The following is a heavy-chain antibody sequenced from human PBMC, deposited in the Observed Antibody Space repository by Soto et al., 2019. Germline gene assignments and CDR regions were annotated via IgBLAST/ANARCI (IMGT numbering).Heavy chain of an antibody. CDR1: GESFSAYH. J-gene: IGHJ4*02. CDR3: ARGLGGRSDF. Sequence: QVQLQQWGAGLLKASETLSLTCAVYGESFSAYHWSWIRQPPGKGLEWIGEISHSGSTNYNPSLKRRVTISVDTSKNQFSLQLRSLTAADTAVYYCARGLGGRSDFWGQGNLVTVSS. V-gene: IGHV4-34*01. CDR2: ISHSGST.